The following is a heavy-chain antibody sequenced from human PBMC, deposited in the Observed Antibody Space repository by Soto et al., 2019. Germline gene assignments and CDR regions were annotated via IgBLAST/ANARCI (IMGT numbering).Heavy chain of an antibody. Sequence: SGGSLRLSCAASGFSFSGYNMNWVRQAPGKGLEWVSSISGDSKYIYYADSVQGRFTISRDNAKTSVYLQMNSLRADDTAVYYCARVVYFDRSAYGLWGQGTMVTVSS. J-gene: IGHJ3*01. CDR3: ARVVYFDRSAYGL. CDR1: GFSFSGYN. V-gene: IGHV3-21*01. D-gene: IGHD3-22*01. CDR2: ISGDSKYI.